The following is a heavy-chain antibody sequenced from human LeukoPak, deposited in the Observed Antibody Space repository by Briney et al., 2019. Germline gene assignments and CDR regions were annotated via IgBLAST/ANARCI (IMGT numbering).Heavy chain of an antibody. CDR3: AKDTAYILTGYSYYYYYGMDV. J-gene: IGHJ6*02. CDR2: ISYDGSNK. CDR1: GFTFSNFD. Sequence: GRSLRLSCAASGFTFSNFDMHWVRQAPGKGLEWVAVISYDGSNKYYADSVKGRFTISRDNSKNTLYLQMNSLRAEDTAVYYCAKDTAYILTGYSYYYYYGMDVWGQGTTVTVSS. D-gene: IGHD3-9*01. V-gene: IGHV3-30*18.